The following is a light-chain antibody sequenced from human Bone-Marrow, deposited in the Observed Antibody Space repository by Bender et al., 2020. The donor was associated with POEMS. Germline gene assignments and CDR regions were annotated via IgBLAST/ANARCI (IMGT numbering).Light chain of an antibody. V-gene: IGLV3-25*03. CDR2: EDS. CDR1: ALPREY. J-gene: IGLJ2*01. CDR3: QSTDSDASVI. Sequence: SYELTQPPAVSVSPGQTTRITCSGDALPREYVSWYQHKPGQAPVLVIFEDSERPSGIPERFSGSLSGTTVTLTISPVKAEDEADYYCQSTDSDASVIFGGGTKLTVL.